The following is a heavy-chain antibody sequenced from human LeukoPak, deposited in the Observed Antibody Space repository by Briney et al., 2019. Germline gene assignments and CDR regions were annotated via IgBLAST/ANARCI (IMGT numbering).Heavy chain of an antibody. CDR2: MNPNSGNT. J-gene: IGHJ6*03. CDR3: ARVAFYGSGRNYYHYMDV. Sequence: ASVKVSCKASGYTFYNHDINRVRQDTGEGLEWMGWMNPNSGNTGYAQKFQGRVTMTRNTSISTAYMELSSLRSEDTAVYYCARVAFYGSGRNYYHYMDVWGKGTTVTVSS. CDR1: GYTFYNHD. D-gene: IGHD3-10*01. V-gene: IGHV1-8*01.